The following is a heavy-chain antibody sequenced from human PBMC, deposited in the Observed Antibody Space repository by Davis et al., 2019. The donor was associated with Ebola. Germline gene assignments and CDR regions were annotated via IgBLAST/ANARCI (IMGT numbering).Heavy chain of an antibody. CDR2: ISAYNGNT. CDR1: SYTFTSYG. Sequence: ASVKVSCKASSYTFTSYGISWVRQAPGQGLEWMGWISAYNGNTNYAQKLQGRVTMTTDTSRSTAYMELGSLRSDDTAAYYCAREAGATTRIYDSWGQGTLVTVSS. CDR3: AREAGATTRIYDS. D-gene: IGHD1-26*01. J-gene: IGHJ5*01. V-gene: IGHV1-18*01.